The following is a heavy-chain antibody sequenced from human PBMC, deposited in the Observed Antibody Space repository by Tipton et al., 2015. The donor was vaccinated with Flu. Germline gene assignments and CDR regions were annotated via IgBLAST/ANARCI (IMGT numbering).Heavy chain of an antibody. Sequence: TLSLTCSVTGVSISTTTFYRAWIRQPPGKGLEYMGLIYYTGSAFYSPFPKSRATISIDTAKNHFSLRLNSVTAPDTAMYFCAAKGFEQFDDAFDPWGQGTLVTV. V-gene: IGHV4-39*07. D-gene: IGHD6-6*01. CDR1: GVSISTTTFY. CDR2: IYYTGSA. J-gene: IGHJ5*02. CDR3: AAKGFEQFDDAFDP.